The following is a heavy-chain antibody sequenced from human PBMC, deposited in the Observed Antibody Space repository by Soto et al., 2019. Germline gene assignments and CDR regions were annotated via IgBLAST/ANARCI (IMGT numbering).Heavy chain of an antibody. D-gene: IGHD3-3*01. CDR3: ASSPTYYDFWSGPGFDP. J-gene: IGHJ5*02. V-gene: IGHV4-59*01. CDR2: IYYSGST. CDR1: GGSISSYY. Sequence: QVQLQESGPGLVKPSETLSLTCTVSGGSISSYYWSWIRQPPGKGLEWIGYIYYSGSTNYNPSLNSRVTISGDTSKKQSSMKLSSVTAAATAVYYCASSPTYYDFWSGPGFDPWGQGTLVTVSS.